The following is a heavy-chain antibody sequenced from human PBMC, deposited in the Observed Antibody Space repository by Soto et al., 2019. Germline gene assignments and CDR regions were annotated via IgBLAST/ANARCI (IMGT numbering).Heavy chain of an antibody. CDR2: IYYSGST. Sequence: PSETLSLTCTVSGGSISSYYWSWIRQPPGKGLEWIGYIYYSGSTNYNPSLKSRVTISVDTSKNQFSLKLSSVTAADTAVYYCARDREVRCLEWLPQVGMDFWGQGTSVSVSS. CDR1: GGSISSYY. D-gene: IGHD3-3*01. CDR3: ARDREVRCLEWLPQVGMDF. V-gene: IGHV4-59*01. J-gene: IGHJ6*02.